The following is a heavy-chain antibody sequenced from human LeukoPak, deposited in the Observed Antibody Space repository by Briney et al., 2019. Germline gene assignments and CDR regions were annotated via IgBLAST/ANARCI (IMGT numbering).Heavy chain of an antibody. J-gene: IGHJ4*02. D-gene: IGHD2-21*02. Sequence: SVKVSCKASGGTFSSYAISWVRQAPGQGLEWMGGIIPIFGTANYAQKFQGRVTITADESTSTAYMELSSLRSEDTAVYYFTRQGDSGSLDYWGQGTLVTVSS. V-gene: IGHV1-69*13. CDR3: TRQGDSGSLDY. CDR1: GGTFSSYA. CDR2: IIPIFGTA.